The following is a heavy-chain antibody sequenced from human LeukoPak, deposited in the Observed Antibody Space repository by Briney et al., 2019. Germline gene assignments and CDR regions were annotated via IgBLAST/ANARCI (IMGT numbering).Heavy chain of an antibody. J-gene: IGHJ4*02. V-gene: IGHV3-7*01. CDR3: ARFGYVAAVDV. D-gene: IGHD2-15*01. CDR2: INPAGSET. Sequence: VGSLRLSCAASGFSFSAYWMTWVRQAPGTGLEWVANINPAGSETYYVDPVKGRFSISRDNAKNLVYLQMNSLRAEDTAVYHCARFGYVAAVDVWGQGTRSPSLQ. CDR1: GFSFSAYW.